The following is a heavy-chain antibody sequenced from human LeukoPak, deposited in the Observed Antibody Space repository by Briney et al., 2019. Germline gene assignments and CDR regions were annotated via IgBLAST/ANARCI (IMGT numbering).Heavy chain of an antibody. Sequence: SETLSLTCAVYGGSFSGYYWSWIRQPPGKGLEWIGEINHSGSTNYNPSLKSRVTISVDTSKNQFSLKLSSVTAADTAMYYCARTIFGVVGSFHFDYWGQGTLVTVSS. J-gene: IGHJ4*02. CDR1: GGSFSGYY. CDR3: ARTIFGVVGSFHFDY. CDR2: INHSGST. D-gene: IGHD3-3*01. V-gene: IGHV4-34*01.